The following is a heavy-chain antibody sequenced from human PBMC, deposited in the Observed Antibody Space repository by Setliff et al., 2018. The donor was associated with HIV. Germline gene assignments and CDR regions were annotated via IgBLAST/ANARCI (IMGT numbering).Heavy chain of an antibody. CDR3: VRDASPDYDSGGYSAGGH. J-gene: IGHJ4*02. D-gene: IGHD3-22*01. V-gene: IGHV3-48*01. CDR1: GFIFNTYS. Sequence: AGGSLRLSCAVSGFIFNTYSMNWVRQAPGKGLEWVSYIGGSGSAIYYADSVKGRFTISRDNAKNSLYLQLSSLRAEDTAVYYCVRDASPDYDSGGYSAGGHWGRGTLVTVSS. CDR2: IGGSGSAI.